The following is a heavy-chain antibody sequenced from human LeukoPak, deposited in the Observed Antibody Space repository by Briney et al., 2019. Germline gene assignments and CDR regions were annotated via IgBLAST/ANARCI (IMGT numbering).Heavy chain of an antibody. Sequence: SSETLSLTCTVSGYSISSGYYWGWIRQPPGKGLEWIGTMYHSGSTYYNPSLKSRVTISVDTSKNQFSLKLSSVTAADTAVYYCASGISYYYDSSGYYVGYWXQGTLVTVSS. D-gene: IGHD3-22*01. V-gene: IGHV4-38-2*02. CDR3: ASGISYYYDSSGYYVGY. CDR1: GYSISSGYY. J-gene: IGHJ4*02. CDR2: MYHSGST.